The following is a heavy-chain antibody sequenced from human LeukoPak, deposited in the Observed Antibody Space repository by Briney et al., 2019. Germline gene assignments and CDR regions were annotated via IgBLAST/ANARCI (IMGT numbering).Heavy chain of an antibody. J-gene: IGHJ4*02. D-gene: IGHD6-19*01. CDR2: IPYDGSNK. V-gene: IGHV3-30*18. CDR3: AKDIEEWLVKGGGCFDY. Sequence: PGGSLRLSCAASGFIFSNSAMHWVRQAPGKGLEWVAVIPYDGSNKYYADSVKGRFTISRDNSKNTLYLQMNSLRAEDTAVYYCAKDIEEWLVKGGGCFDYWGQGTLVTVSS. CDR1: GFIFSNSA.